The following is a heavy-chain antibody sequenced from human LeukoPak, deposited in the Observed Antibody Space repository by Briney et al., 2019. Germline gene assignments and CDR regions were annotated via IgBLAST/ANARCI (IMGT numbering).Heavy chain of an antibody. Sequence: GGSLRLSCAASGFTFSSYWMSWVRQAPGKGLEWVANIKQDGSEKYYVDSVKGRFTISRDNAKNSLYLQMNSLRAEDTAVYYCAKTWRAYGDYHAFDIWGQGTMVTVSS. J-gene: IGHJ3*02. CDR2: IKQDGSEK. D-gene: IGHD4-17*01. V-gene: IGHV3-7*01. CDR1: GFTFSSYW. CDR3: AKTWRAYGDYHAFDI.